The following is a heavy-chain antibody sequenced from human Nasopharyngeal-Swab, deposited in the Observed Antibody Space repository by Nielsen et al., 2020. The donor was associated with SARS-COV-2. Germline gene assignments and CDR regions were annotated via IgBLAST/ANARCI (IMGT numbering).Heavy chain of an antibody. J-gene: IGHJ5*02. Sequence: GESLKISCAASGFTFSNYEMNWVRQAPGKGLEWVSYIGGGGSPIYYADSVKGRFTISRDNAEKSLHLQMSSLRAEDTAVYYCVRASRAWSWGQGTLLTVSS. CDR1: GFTFSNYE. CDR3: VRASRAWS. D-gene: IGHD2-8*02. CDR2: IGGGGSPI. V-gene: IGHV3-48*03.